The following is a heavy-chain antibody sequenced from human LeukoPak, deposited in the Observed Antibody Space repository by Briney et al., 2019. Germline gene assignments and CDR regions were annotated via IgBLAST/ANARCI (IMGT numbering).Heavy chain of an antibody. V-gene: IGHV3-7*01. CDR3: ARLSRTGGTYSWFGP. CDR1: GFTFSSYW. J-gene: IGHJ5*02. CDR2: IKEDGSEK. D-gene: IGHD1-26*01. Sequence: GGSLRLSCAASGFTFSSYWMTWVRQLPGKGLEWVANIKEDGSEKLYIDSVKGRFTISRDNAKNSLYLQMNNLRADDTALYYCARLSRTGGTYSWFGPWGQGTLVTVSS.